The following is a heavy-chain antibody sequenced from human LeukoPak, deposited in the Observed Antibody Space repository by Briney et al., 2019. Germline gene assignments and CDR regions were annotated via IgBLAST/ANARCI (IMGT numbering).Heavy chain of an antibody. CDR3: ARGSSAWGGPYHFDY. V-gene: IGHV4-38-2*01. J-gene: IGHJ4*02. CDR2: IYQSGTT. D-gene: IGHD6-25*01. CDR1: GYSLSSGYS. Sequence: PSETLSLTCAVSGYSLSSGYSWGWIRQPPGKGLEWIGSIYQSGTTYYNPSLRSRVSMSVDTSKDQFSLRVSSVSAADTALYYCARGSSAWGGPYHFDYWGQGALVTVTS.